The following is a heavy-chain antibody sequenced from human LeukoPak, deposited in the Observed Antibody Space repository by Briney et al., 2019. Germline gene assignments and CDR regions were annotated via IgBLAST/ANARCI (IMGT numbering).Heavy chain of an antibody. CDR2: ISAYNGNT. V-gene: IGHV1-18*01. CDR1: GYTFTSYG. CDR3: ARVLLSDFWRGYYYYMDV. Sequence: ASVKVSCKASGYTFTSYGISWVRQAPGQGLEWVGWISAYNGNTNYAQNLQGRVTMTTDTSTSTAYMELRSLRSDDTAVYYCARVLLSDFWRGYYYYMDVWGKGTTVTVSS. J-gene: IGHJ6*03. D-gene: IGHD3-3*01.